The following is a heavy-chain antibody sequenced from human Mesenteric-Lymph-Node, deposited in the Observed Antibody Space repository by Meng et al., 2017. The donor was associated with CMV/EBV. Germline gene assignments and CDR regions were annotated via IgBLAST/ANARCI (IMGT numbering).Heavy chain of an antibody. CDR3: AKDETSNYVGAPFEQ. V-gene: IGHV3-30*02. J-gene: IGHJ4*02. Sequence: GGSLRLSCAASGFTFSSHGMNWVRQAPGKGLDWVAFIRFDGSNKYYSDSVKGRFTISRDNYSKNTLYVQMNSLKPEDTAVYYCAKDETSNYVGAPFEQWGQGTLVTVSS. CDR2: IRFDGSNK. CDR1: GFTFSSHG. D-gene: IGHD3-10*02.